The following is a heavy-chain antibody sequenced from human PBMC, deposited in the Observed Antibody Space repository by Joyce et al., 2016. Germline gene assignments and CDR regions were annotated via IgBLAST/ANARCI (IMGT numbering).Heavy chain of an antibody. CDR2: ITSSDETI. D-gene: IGHD6-19*01. CDR3: AREKYSSGAALDY. V-gene: IGHV3-48*01. Sequence: EVQLVQSGGGLVQSGGSLRLSCTASGFTFSRYTINWVRQAPGKGLEWISYITSSDETIYLDSGKGRFTISRDNAKKSLYLQMNSLGVEDTAVYFCAREKYSSGAALDYWGQGSLVAVSS. J-gene: IGHJ4*02. CDR1: GFTFSRYT.